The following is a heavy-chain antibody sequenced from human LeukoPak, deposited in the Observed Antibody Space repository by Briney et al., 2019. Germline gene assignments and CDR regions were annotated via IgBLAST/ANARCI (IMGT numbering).Heavy chain of an antibody. D-gene: IGHD2-2*01. CDR2: SYYSGST. J-gene: IGHJ5*02. V-gene: IGHV4-39*01. Sequence: PSETLSLTCTVSGGSISSSSYYWGWIRQPPGKRLEWIGSSYYSGSTYYNPSLKSRVTISVDTSKNQFSLKLSSVTAADTAVYYCARHHAGLYCSSTSCLNWFDPWGQGTLVTVSS. CDR3: ARHHAGLYCSSTSCLNWFDP. CDR1: GGSISSSSYY.